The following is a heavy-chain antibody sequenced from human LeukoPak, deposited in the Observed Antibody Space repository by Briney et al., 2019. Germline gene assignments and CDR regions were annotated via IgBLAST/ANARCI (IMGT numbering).Heavy chain of an antibody. CDR2: INHSGST. Sequence: PSETLSLACAVYGGSFSGYYWSWIRQPPGKGLEWIGEINHSGSTNYNPSLKSRVTISVDTSKNQFSLKLSSVTAADTAVYYCATITYRSRSWVLDSWGQGTLVTVSS. CDR3: ATITYRSRSWVLDS. J-gene: IGHJ4*02. CDR1: GGSFSGYY. V-gene: IGHV4-34*01. D-gene: IGHD6-13*01.